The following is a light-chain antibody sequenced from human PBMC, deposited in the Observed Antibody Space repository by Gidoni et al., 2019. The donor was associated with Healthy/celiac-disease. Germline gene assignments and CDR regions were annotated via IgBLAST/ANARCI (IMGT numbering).Light chain of an antibody. V-gene: IGKV1-33*01. CDR3: QQYDNLPYT. J-gene: IGKJ2*01. CDR2: DAS. Sequence: DIQMTQSPSSLSASVGDRVTITCQASQDISNYLNWYQQKPGKAPKLLIYDASNLETGVPSRFSGSGSATDFTFTISSLQPEDIATYYCQQYDNLPYTFXQXTKLEIK. CDR1: QDISNY.